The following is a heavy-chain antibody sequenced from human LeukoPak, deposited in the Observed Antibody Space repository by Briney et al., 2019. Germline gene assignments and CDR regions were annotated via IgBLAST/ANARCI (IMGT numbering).Heavy chain of an antibody. V-gene: IGHV1-69*06. J-gene: IGHJ4*02. Sequence: SEKVSCKVSGDTFNSYAVAWVRQAPGQGLEWMGLIIPAFGTTHYAQRFQGRVTITSDKSTTTAYMELGSLRSEDTAVYYCAREYYGSGSYYDGYYFDFWGQGTLVTVSS. CDR1: GDTFNSYA. CDR2: IIPAFGTT. CDR3: AREYYGSGSYYDGYYFDF. D-gene: IGHD3-10*01.